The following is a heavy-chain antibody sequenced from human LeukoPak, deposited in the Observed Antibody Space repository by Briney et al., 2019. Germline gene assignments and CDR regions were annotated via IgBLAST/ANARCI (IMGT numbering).Heavy chain of an antibody. CDR3: AGRVTGYSSGYVY. Sequence: GGSLRLSCVASGFTFSNYAMSWVRQAPEKGLDWVSVISGSAHKIRYADSVKGRFTISRDNSENTVYLQMNNLRAEDTALYYCAGRVTGYSSGYVYWGQGTLVAVSS. CDR2: ISGSAHKI. V-gene: IGHV3-23*01. CDR1: GFTFSNYA. J-gene: IGHJ4*02. D-gene: IGHD5-18*01.